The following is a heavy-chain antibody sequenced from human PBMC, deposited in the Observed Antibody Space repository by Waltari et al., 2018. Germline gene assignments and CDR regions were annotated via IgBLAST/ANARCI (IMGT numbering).Heavy chain of an antibody. CDR2: VIPIRGIA. Sequence: QVQLVQSGAEVKKPGSSVKVSCKASGGTFSSYTISWVRQAPGPGLEWMGRVIPIRGIANYAQKFQGRVTITADKSTSTAYMELSSLRSEDTAVYYCAREVYDFWSGYYTRTLDYWGQGTLVTVSS. V-gene: IGHV1-69*08. CDR1: GGTFSSYT. D-gene: IGHD3-3*01. J-gene: IGHJ4*02. CDR3: AREVYDFWSGYYTRTLDY.